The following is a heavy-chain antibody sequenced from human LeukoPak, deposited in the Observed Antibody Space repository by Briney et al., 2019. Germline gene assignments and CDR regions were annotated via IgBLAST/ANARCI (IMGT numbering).Heavy chain of an antibody. J-gene: IGHJ4*02. Sequence: ASVKVSCKVSGYTLTELSMHWVRQAPGQGLEWSGWISTYNGNTHYAQKLQGRVTMTTDTSTTTAYMELRSLRSDDTAVYYCARDYRTGFDYWGQGTLVTVSS. V-gene: IGHV1-18*01. CDR3: ARDYRTGFDY. D-gene: IGHD7-27*01. CDR1: GYTLTELS. CDR2: ISTYNGNT.